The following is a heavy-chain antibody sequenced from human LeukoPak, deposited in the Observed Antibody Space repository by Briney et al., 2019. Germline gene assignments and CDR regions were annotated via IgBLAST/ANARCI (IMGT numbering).Heavy chain of an antibody. V-gene: IGHV4-59*01. Sequence: PSETLSLTCTVSGGSINTYHWSWIRQAPGKGLEWIGYISYSGKTNYNPSLKSRVSMSVDTSKNQFSLRLSSVNAADTAVYYCARVTSGWYLDYWGQGTLVTVSS. CDR3: ARVTSGWYLDY. CDR1: GGSINTYH. J-gene: IGHJ4*02. CDR2: ISYSGKT. D-gene: IGHD6-19*01.